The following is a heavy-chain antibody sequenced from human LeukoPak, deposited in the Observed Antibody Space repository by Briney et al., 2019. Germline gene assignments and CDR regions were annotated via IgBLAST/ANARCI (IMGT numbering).Heavy chain of an antibody. CDR2: ISSSSSYI. V-gene: IGHV3-21*01. J-gene: IGHJ4*02. CDR3: AKDSVAGTPRYFDK. CDR1: GFIFSSYA. Sequence: PGGSLRLSCAASGFIFSSYAMNWVRQAPGKGLEWVSSISSSSSYIYYTDSVKGRFTISRDNSKNTLYLQMNSLRAEDTAVYYCAKDSVAGTPRYFDKWGQGTLVTVSS. D-gene: IGHD6-19*01.